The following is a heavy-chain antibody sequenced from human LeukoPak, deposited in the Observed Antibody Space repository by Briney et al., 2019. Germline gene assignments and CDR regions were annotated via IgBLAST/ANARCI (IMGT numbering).Heavy chain of an antibody. Sequence: GGSLRLSCAASGFSLSSHAMSWVRQAPGKGLEWVSSISSSSSYIYYADSVKGRFTISRDNAKNSLYLQMNSLRAEDTAVYYCAREGGLQLWGFGYWGQGTLVTVSS. J-gene: IGHJ4*02. V-gene: IGHV3-21*01. CDR3: AREGGLQLWGFGY. CDR1: GFSLSSHA. CDR2: ISSSSSYI. D-gene: IGHD5-18*01.